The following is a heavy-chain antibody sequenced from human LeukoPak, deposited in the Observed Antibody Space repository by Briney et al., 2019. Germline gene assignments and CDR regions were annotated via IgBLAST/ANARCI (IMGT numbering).Heavy chain of an antibody. D-gene: IGHD6-19*01. J-gene: IGHJ4*02. V-gene: IGHV3-21*06. CDR2: ISSGSSYI. Sequence: GGSLRLSRAASGFSFDTHSMNWVRQSPGKGLEWVSSISSGSSYIHYADAMKGRFTISRDNAKNSLYLQMNDLRTEDTAVYYCAKDLLTYSSGSASDYWGQGTLVTVSS. CDR1: GFSFDTHS. CDR3: AKDLLTYSSGSASDY.